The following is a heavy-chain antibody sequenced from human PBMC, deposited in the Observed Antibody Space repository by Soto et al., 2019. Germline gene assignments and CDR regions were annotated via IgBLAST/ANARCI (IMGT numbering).Heavy chain of an antibody. Sequence: SETLSLTCAVYGGSFSGYYWSWIRQPPGKGLEWIGEINHSGSTNYNPSLKSRVTISVDTSKNQFSLKLSSVTAADTAVYYCARVVAAYDFWSGYHYYYYYGMDVWGHGTTVTVS. D-gene: IGHD3-3*01. CDR2: INHSGST. CDR1: GGSFSGYY. CDR3: ARVVAAYDFWSGYHYYYYYGMDV. V-gene: IGHV4-34*01. J-gene: IGHJ6*02.